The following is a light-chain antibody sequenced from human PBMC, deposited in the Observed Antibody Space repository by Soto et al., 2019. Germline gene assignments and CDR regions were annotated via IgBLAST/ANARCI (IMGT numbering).Light chain of an antibody. V-gene: IGKV3-20*01. J-gene: IGKJ2*01. Sequence: EIVLTQSPGTMSLSPGERATLSCRASQSVSSSYLAWYQQKPGQAPRLLIYGASNRATGIPARFSASGSGTDFTLTISSLEPEDFAIYYCLQYGSSPFAFGQGTKLEIK. CDR2: GAS. CDR1: QSVSSSY. CDR3: LQYGSSPFA.